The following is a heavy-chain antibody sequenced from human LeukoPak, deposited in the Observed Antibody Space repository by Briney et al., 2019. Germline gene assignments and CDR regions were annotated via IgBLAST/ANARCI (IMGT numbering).Heavy chain of an antibody. CDR3: AREMRDSYYAFWSGYYEEDNWFDP. Sequence: QPGGSLRLSCAASGFTFSSYWMHWVRQAPGKGLVWVSRINSDGSSTSYADSVKGRFTISRDNAKNTLYLQMNSLRAEDTAVYYCAREMRDSYYAFWSGYYEEDNWFDPWGQGTLVTVSS. D-gene: IGHD3-3*01. V-gene: IGHV3-74*01. J-gene: IGHJ5*02. CDR1: GFTFSSYW. CDR2: INSDGSST.